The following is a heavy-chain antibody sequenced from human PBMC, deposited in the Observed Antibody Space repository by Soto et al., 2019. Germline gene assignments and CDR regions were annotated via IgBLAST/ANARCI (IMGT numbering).Heavy chain of an antibody. CDR3: ARERVPGATRPDYYYGMDV. CDR2: INPNSGGT. J-gene: IGHJ6*02. D-gene: IGHD2-2*01. CDR1: GYTFTDYY. V-gene: IGHV1-2*04. Sequence: ASVKVSCKAFGYTFTDYYVHWVRQAPGQGLEWMGWINPNSGGTNYAQKFQGWVAMTRDTSISTAYMEVSSLKSDDTAVYYCARERVPGATRPDYYYGMDVWGQVTTVTASS.